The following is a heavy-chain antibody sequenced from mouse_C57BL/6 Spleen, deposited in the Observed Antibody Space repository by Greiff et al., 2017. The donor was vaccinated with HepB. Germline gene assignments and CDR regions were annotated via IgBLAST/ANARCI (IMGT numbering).Heavy chain of an antibody. CDR1: GFNIKDDY. CDR2: IDPENGDT. J-gene: IGHJ3*01. CDR3: TTPHYYGSSSWFAY. D-gene: IGHD1-1*01. Sequence: EVQLQQSGAELVRPGASVKLSCTASGFNIKDDYMHWVKQRPEQGLEWIGWIDPENGDTEYASKFQGKATITADTSSNTAYLQLSSLTSEDTAVYYYTTPHYYGSSSWFAYWGQGTLVTVSA. V-gene: IGHV14-4*01.